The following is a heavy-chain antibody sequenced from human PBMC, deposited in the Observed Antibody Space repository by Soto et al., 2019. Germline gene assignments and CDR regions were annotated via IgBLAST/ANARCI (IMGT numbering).Heavy chain of an antibody. Sequence: SQTLSLTCAISGESVSSNSAAWNWIRQSPSRGLEWLGRTYYRSKWYNDYAVSVKSRITINPDTSKNQFSLQLNSVTPEDTAVYYCARENVERVVVPGARGMYFGCWDQETRVTVAS. CDR2: TYYRSKWYN. V-gene: IGHV6-1*01. J-gene: IGHJ4*02. CDR3: ARENVERVVVPGARGMYFGC. CDR1: GESVSSNSAA. D-gene: IGHD2-2*01.